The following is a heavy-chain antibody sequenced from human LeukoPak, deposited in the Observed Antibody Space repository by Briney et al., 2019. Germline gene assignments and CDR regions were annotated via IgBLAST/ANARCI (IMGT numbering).Heavy chain of an antibody. CDR2: INHSGST. V-gene: IGHV4-34*01. D-gene: IGHD6-13*01. Sequence: SETLSLTCAVYGGSFSGYYWSWIRQPPGKGLEWIGEINHSGSTNYNPSLKSRVTISVDTSKNQFSLKLSSVTAADTAVYYCASRSAYSYGHPYSSSWYWFDPWGQGTLVTVSS. CDR3: ASRSAYSYGHPYSSSWYWFDP. CDR1: GGSFSGYY. J-gene: IGHJ5*02.